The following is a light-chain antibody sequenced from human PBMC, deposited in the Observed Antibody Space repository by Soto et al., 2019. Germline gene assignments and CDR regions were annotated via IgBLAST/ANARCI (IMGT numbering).Light chain of an antibody. V-gene: IGKV3D-15*01. CDR2: GVY. Sequence: EIVMTQSPTILSVSPGERATLSCRASQSVSSNLAWYQQKPGQAPRLLIYGVYTRAPGIPARFSGSGSGKEFTLTLSSLQSEDFTVYFCQQYNTRPHTFGQGTKV. CDR3: QQYNTRPHT. J-gene: IGKJ1*01. CDR1: QSVSSN.